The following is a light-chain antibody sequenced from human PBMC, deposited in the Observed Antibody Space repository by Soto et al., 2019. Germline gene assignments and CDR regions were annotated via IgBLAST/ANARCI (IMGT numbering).Light chain of an antibody. CDR3: QKYDGAPRT. V-gene: IGKV1-27*01. Sequence: DIQMTQSPSSLSASVGDRVTLTCRASQGISNYLAWYQQKPGKVPKLLISAASTLQLGVSSRFSGSGSGTDFTLTISSLQPEDVATYYCQKYDGAPRTFGQGTKVKIK. J-gene: IGKJ1*01. CDR1: QGISNY. CDR2: AAS.